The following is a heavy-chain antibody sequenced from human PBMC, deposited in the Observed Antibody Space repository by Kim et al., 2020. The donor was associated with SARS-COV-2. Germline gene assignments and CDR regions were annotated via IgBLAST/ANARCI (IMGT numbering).Heavy chain of an antibody. CDR1: GFTFSACV. CDR3: AKDYGDYDAFDI. Sequence: GGSLRLSCAASGFTFSACVMSWVRQAPGKGLEWVSAISGSGASTYYVDSVQGRFTISRDNSRNTLYLQMYSLRAEDTALYYCAKDYGDYDAFDIWGQGTMVTVSS. D-gene: IGHD4-17*01. V-gene: IGHV3-23*01. J-gene: IGHJ3*02. CDR2: ISGSGAST.